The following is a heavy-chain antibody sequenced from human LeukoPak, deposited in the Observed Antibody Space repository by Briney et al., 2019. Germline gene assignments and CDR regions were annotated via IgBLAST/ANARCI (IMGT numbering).Heavy chain of an antibody. Sequence: PGGSLRLSCAVSGFTFSSYWMTWVRQAPGKGLEWVANIKQDGSEKYYVESVKGRFTMSRDNAKNALYLQMNSLRAEDTAVYYCARAGYDCWSGSEGTFEYWGQGTLVTVSS. CDR1: GFTFSSYW. CDR2: IKQDGSEK. CDR3: ARAGYDCWSGSEGTFEY. V-gene: IGHV3-7*01. J-gene: IGHJ4*02. D-gene: IGHD3-3*01.